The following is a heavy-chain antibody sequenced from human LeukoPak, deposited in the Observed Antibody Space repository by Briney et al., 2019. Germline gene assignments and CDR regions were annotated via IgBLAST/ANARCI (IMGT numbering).Heavy chain of an antibody. D-gene: IGHD4-23*01. CDR2: INHSGST. CDR1: GGSFSGYY. Sequence: SETLSLTCAVYGGSFSGYYWSWIRQPPGKGLEWIGEINHSGSTNYNPSLKSRVTISVDTSKNQFSLKLSPVTAADTAVYYCARGPPRWYFDYWGQGTLVTVSS. J-gene: IGHJ4*02. V-gene: IGHV4-34*01. CDR3: ARGPPRWYFDY.